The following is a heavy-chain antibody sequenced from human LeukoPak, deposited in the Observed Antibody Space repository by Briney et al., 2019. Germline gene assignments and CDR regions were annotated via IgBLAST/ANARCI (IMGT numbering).Heavy chain of an antibody. V-gene: IGHV3-11*04. CDR2: ISSSGSTI. CDR3: ARGRYCSGGSCYGPYYYYYMDV. Sequence: GGSLRPSCAASGFTFSDYYMSWIRQAPGKGLEWVSYISSSGSTIYYADSVKGRFTISRDNAKNSLYLQMNSLRAEDTAVYYCARGRYCSGGSCYGPYYYYYMDVWGKGTTVTVSS. J-gene: IGHJ6*03. D-gene: IGHD2-15*01. CDR1: GFTFSDYY.